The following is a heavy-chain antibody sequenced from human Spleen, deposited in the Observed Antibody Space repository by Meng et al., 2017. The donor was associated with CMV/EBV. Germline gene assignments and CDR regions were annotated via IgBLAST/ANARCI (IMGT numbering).Heavy chain of an antibody. CDR2: ISSSTTTI. CDR3: AKGRDYYYYYGMDV. CDR1: GFTFNDYY. V-gene: IGHV3-11*01. J-gene: IGHJ6*02. Sequence: GESLKISCAASGFTFNDYYMTWIRQAPGKGLEWVSYISSSTTTIYYAHSVKGRFTVSRDNTNNSLYLQMNSLRAEDTAVYYCAKGRDYYYYYGMDVWGQGTTVTVSS.